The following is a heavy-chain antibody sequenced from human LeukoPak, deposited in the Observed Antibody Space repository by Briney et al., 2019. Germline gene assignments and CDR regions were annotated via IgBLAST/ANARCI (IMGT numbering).Heavy chain of an antibody. V-gene: IGHV1-8*01. CDR3: ARRYCSSTSCSRRNWFDP. CDR2: MNPNSGNT. CDR1: GYTFTSYG. J-gene: IGHJ5*02. Sequence: ASVKVSCKASGYTFTSYGINWVRQATGQGLEWMGWMNPNSGNTGYAQKFQGRVTMTRNTSISTAYMELSSLKSEDTAVYYCARRYCSSTSCSRRNWFDPWGQGTLVTVSS. D-gene: IGHD2-2*01.